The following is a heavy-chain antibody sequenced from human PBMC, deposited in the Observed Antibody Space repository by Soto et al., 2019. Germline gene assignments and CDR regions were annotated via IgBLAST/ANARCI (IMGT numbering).Heavy chain of an antibody. J-gene: IGHJ4*02. CDR1: GFTFDAYG. V-gene: IGHV3-33*01. Sequence: QVQLVESGGGVVQPGGSLRLSCAASGFTFDAYGFHWVRQAPGKGVEWVAVVWSNGNLKYYADSVKGRFTISRDSSKSALNLQMNSLRADDTAVYYCARIQLDTIMALDYWGQGTLVTVSS. D-gene: IGHD1-1*01. CDR3: ARIQLDTIMALDY. CDR2: VWSNGNLK.